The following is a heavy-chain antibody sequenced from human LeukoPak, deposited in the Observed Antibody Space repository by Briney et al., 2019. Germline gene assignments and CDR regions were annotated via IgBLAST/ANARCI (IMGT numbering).Heavy chain of an antibody. V-gene: IGHV3-23*01. CDR1: GFTFSSYA. CDR2: ISGSGGST. J-gene: IGHJ4*02. D-gene: IGHD3-22*01. Sequence: GGSLRLPCAASGFTFSSYAMSWVRQAPGKGLEWVSAISGSGGSTYYADSVKGRFTISRDNSKNTLYLQMNSLRAEDTAVYYCARDRGIVGSGFYYNDYWGQGTLVTVSS. CDR3: ARDRGIVGSGFYYNDY.